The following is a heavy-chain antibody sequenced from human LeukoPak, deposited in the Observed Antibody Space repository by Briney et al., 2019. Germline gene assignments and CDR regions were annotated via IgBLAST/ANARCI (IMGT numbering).Heavy chain of an antibody. D-gene: IGHD5-18*01. J-gene: IGHJ2*01. V-gene: IGHV4-34*01. CDR2: INHSGST. CDR3: ARGVYNYGSDCYFDL. CDR1: GGSFSGYY. Sequence: SETLSLTCAVYGGSFSGYYWSWIRQPPGKGLEWIGEINHSGSTNYNPSLKSRVTISVDTSKNQFSLKLTSVTAADTAVYYCARGVYNYGSDCYFDLRGRGTLVTVSS.